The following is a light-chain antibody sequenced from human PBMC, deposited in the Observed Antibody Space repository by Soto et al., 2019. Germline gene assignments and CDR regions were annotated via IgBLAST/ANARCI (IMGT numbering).Light chain of an antibody. CDR3: QQYNKWPPT. V-gene: IGKV3-15*01. Sequence: ELVLTQSPATLSLTTGERATLXXRTRQSVRSLLAWFQQKPGQAPRVXVYGASTRDTGIPARFSGSGAGTEFTLTISSLQSEDFAVYHCQQYNKWPPTFGQGTKVDIK. J-gene: IGKJ1*01. CDR1: QSVRSL. CDR2: GAS.